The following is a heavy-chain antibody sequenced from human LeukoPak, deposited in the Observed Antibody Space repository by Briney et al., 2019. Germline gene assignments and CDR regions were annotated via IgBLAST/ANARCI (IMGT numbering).Heavy chain of an antibody. J-gene: IGHJ6*02. D-gene: IGHD6-13*01. V-gene: IGHV3-43*02. CDR3: AKDLSQQLVRWKTYYYYYGMDV. Sequence: GGSLRLSCAASGFTFDDYAMHWVRQAPGKGLEWVSLISGDGGSTYYADSVKGRFTISRDNSKNSLYLQMNSLRTEDTALYYCAKDLSQQLVRWKTYYYYYGMDVWGQGTTVNVSS. CDR2: ISGDGGST. CDR1: GFTFDDYA.